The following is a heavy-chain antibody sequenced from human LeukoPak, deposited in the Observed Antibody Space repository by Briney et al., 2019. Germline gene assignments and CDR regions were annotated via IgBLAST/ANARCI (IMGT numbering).Heavy chain of an antibody. V-gene: IGHV1-2*02. J-gene: IGHJ4*02. Sequence: GASVTVSCKASGYTFTGYYMHWVRHAPGQGLEWMGWINPNSGGTNYAQNLQGRVTMTRDTSISTAYMELSRRRSDATAVYSCASPIAAADTFDYWGQGTLVTVSS. CDR3: ASPIAAADTFDY. CDR2: INPNSGGT. CDR1: GYTFTGYY. D-gene: IGHD6-13*01.